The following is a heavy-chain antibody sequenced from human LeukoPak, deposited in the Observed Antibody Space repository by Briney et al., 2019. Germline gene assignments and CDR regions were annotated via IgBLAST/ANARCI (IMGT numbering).Heavy chain of an antibody. J-gene: IGHJ4*02. CDR3: ARHRRYFDWLLFVFDS. D-gene: IGHD3-9*01. CDR1: GYTFTSYG. CDR2: ISAYNGNT. Sequence: ASVKVSCKASGYTFTSYGISWGRQAPGQGLEGMGWISAYNGNTNYAQKLQGRVTMTKDTSTSTAYMELRSLRSDDTAVYYCARHRRYFDWLLFVFDSWGQGTLVTVSS. V-gene: IGHV1-18*01.